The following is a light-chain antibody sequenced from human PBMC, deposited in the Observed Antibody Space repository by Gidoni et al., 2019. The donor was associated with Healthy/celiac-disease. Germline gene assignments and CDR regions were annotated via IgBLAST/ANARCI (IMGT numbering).Light chain of an antibody. Sequence: EIVLTQSPATLDLSPGERATLSCRGSQSVSSYLAWYQQKPRQAPRHLIYDAANRATGMATRFSGSGSGTDFTLTISSREPEDVAVYYYQQRNNCPPLTFXGXTKVESK. V-gene: IGKV3-11*01. CDR1: QSVSSY. CDR2: DAA. J-gene: IGKJ4*01. CDR3: QQRNNCPPLT.